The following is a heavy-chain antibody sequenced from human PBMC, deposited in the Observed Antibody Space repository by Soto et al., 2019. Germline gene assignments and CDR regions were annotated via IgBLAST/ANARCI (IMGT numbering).Heavy chain of an antibody. CDR2: IYYSGST. J-gene: IGHJ4*02. D-gene: IGHD3-16*02. CDR3: ASLDYDYIWGSYRPFDY. CDR1: GGSISSSSYY. V-gene: IGHV4-39*01. Sequence: QLQLQESGPGLVKPSETLSLTCTVSGGSISSSSYYWGWIRQPPGKGLEWIGSIYYSGSTYYNPSLKSRVTISVDTSKNQCSLKLSSVTAADTAVYYCASLDYDYIWGSYRPFDYWGQGTLVTVSS.